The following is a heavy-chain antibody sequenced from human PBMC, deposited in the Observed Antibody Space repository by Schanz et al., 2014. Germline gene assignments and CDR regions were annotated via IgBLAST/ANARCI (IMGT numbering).Heavy chain of an antibody. J-gene: IGHJ3*02. CDR1: GYTFISYG. CDR3: TRGGYSYALSAFDI. D-gene: IGHD5-18*01. CDR2: ISAYNGDT. Sequence: QVPLVQSGAEVKKPGASVKVSCKASGYTFISYGIKWVRQAPGQGLEWMGWISAYNGDTNYALKLQGRVTMTTDTSTGTAYMELRSLRSDDTALYYCTRGGYSYALSAFDIWGQGTMVTVSS. V-gene: IGHV1-18*01.